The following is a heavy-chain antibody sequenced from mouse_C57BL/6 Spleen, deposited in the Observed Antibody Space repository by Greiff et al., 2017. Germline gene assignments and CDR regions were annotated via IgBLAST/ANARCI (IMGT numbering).Heavy chain of an antibody. Sequence: VHVKQSGPELVKPGASVKISCKASGYSFTDYNMNWVKQSNGKSLEWIGVINPNYGTTSYNQKFKGKATLTVDQSSSTAYMQLNSLTSEDAAVYYCAKYGISPWFAYWGQGTLVTVSA. D-gene: IGHD1-1*01. CDR3: AKYGISPWFAY. CDR2: INPNYGTT. V-gene: IGHV1-39*01. CDR1: GYSFTDYN. J-gene: IGHJ3*01.